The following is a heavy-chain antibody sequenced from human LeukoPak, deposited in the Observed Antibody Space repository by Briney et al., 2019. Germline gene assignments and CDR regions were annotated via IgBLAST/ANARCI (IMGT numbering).Heavy chain of an antibody. V-gene: IGHV1-69*06. D-gene: IGHD1-20*01. CDR3: ARDYNWNSYYMDV. CDR1: GGTFSSYA. Sequence: GASVKVSCKASGGTFSSYAISWVRQAPGQGLEWMGGIIPIFGTANYAQKFQGRVTITADKSTSTAYMELSSLRSEDTAVYYCARDYNWNSYYMDVWGKGTTVTVSS. CDR2: IIPIFGTA. J-gene: IGHJ6*03.